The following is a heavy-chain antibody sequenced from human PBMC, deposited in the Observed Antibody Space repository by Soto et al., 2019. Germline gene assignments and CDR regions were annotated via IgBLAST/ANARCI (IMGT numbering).Heavy chain of an antibody. J-gene: IGHJ4*02. CDR3: AHSYDSSGYYYYFDY. Sequence: QITLKESGPTLVKPTQTLTLTCTFSGFSLSTSGVGVGWIRPPPGKALEWLALIYWNDDKRYSPSLKSRLTITDDTSKNQVVLTMTNMDPVDTVTYYCAHSYDSSGYYYYFDYWGQGTLVTVSS. D-gene: IGHD3-22*01. V-gene: IGHV2-5*01. CDR2: IYWNDDK. CDR1: GFSLSTSGVG.